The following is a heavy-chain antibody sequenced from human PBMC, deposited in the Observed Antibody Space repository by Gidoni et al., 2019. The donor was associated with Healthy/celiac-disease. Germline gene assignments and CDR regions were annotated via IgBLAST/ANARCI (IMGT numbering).Heavy chain of an antibody. D-gene: IGHD1-26*01. CDR2: INAVNGNT. V-gene: IGHV1-3*01. CDR3: ARDPIETSRGTSDAFDI. CDR1: VYTFTSYA. Sequence: QVQLVQSGAEVTKPGASVKVCCKAPVYTFTSYAMHWVRQAPGQRHEWMGRINAVNGNTKYSKMFQGRVTITRDPSARTAYMERSSLRSEETAVYYCARDPIETSRGTSDAFDIWGQGTMVTVSS. J-gene: IGHJ3*02.